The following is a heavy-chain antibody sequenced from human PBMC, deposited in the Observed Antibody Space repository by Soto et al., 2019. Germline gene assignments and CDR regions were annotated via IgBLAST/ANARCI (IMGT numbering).Heavy chain of an antibody. V-gene: IGHV5-10-1*01. Sequence: XESLKISFKGSGYSFAGYWLTWVRQKPGKGLEWMGRIDPSDSQTYYSPSFRGHVTISVTKSITTVFLQWSSLRAPDTAMYYCARQIYDSDTGPNFQYYFDSWGQGTPVTVSS. J-gene: IGHJ4*02. CDR3: ARQIYDSDTGPNFQYYFDS. CDR2: IDPSDSQT. D-gene: IGHD3-22*01. CDR1: GYSFAGYW.